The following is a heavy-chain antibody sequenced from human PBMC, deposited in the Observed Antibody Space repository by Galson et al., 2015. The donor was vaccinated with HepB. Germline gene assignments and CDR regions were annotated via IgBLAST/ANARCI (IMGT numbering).Heavy chain of an antibody. D-gene: IGHD2-2*01. CDR3: ARNYSNYGMDV. J-gene: IGHJ6*02. Sequence: SVKVSCKASGYIFTSYGFTWVRQAPGQGLEWMGWISAHMGTTNYAQRLQGRVTMTTDTFTNTAYMELRSLRSDDTAVYYCARNYSNYGMDVWGQGTTVTVSS. CDR1: GYIFTSYG. V-gene: IGHV1-18*01. CDR2: ISAHMGTT.